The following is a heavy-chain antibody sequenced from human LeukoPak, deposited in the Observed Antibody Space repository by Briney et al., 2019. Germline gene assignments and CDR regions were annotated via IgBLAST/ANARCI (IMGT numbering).Heavy chain of an antibody. CDR1: GGSLSNY. CDR3: ARDGLSWILDS. CDR2: VYYSGAT. J-gene: IGHJ4*02. V-gene: IGHV4-59*01. Sequence: SETLSLTCTVSGGSLSNYWSWIRQPPGNGLEWIGFVYYSGATNYNPSLKSRVTISVDTSKNQFSLKLTSVTAADTAVYYCARDGLSWILDSWGQGTLVTVSS. D-gene: IGHD2-2*03.